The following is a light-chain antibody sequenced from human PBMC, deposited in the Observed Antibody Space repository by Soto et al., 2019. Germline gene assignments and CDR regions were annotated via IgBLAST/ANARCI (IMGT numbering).Light chain of an antibody. V-gene: IGKV3-11*01. CDR3: QQRSNWPPGGT. Sequence: EIVLTQSPATLSLSPGERATLSCRASQSVSSYLAWYQQKPGQAPRLLIYDASNRATGIPARFSGSGSGTDFTLTISSLEPEDFAVYYCQQRSNWPPGGTFGQGTKVEIE. J-gene: IGKJ1*01. CDR1: QSVSSY. CDR2: DAS.